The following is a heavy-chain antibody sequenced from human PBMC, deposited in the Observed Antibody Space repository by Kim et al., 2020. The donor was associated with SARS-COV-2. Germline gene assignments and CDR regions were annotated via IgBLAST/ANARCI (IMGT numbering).Heavy chain of an antibody. CDR3: ARASRGGGQNSGIPDDWFDP. J-gene: IGHJ5*02. V-gene: IGHV6-1*01. CDR1: GDSVSSNSAA. Sequence: SQTLSLTCAISGDSVSSNSAAWNWIRQSPSRGLEWLGRTYYRSKWYNDYAVSVKSRITINPDTSKNQFSLQLNSVTPEDTAVYYCARASRGGGQNSGIPDDWFDPWGQGTLVTVSS. D-gene: IGHD3-10*01. CDR2: TYYRSKWYN.